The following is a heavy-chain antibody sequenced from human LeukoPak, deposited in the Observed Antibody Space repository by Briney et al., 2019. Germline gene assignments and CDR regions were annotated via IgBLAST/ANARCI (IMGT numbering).Heavy chain of an antibody. Sequence: SETLSLTCTISGYSISSGYYWGWIRQPPGKGLEWIGSIYNSGNTYYNPSLKSRVTISVDTSKNQFSLNLRSVTAADTAVYYCARVAPGPSDTGWFDPWGQGTLVTVSS. CDR3: ARVAPGPSDTGWFDP. D-gene: IGHD2-8*02. CDR1: GYSISSGYY. V-gene: IGHV4-38-2*02. J-gene: IGHJ5*02. CDR2: IYNSGNT.